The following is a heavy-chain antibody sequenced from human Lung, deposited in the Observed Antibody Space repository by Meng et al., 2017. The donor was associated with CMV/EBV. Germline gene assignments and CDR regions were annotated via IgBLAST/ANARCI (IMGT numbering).Heavy chain of an antibody. CDR3: ARGLKYYDYVWGT. V-gene: IGHV4-31*03. Sequence: LXCTVSGGCISSGGYYWSWIRQHPGKGLEWIGYIYYSGSTYYNPSLKSRVTISVDTSKNQFSLKLSSVTAADTAVYYCARGLKYYDYVWGTWGQGTXVTVSS. CDR1: GGCISSGGYY. CDR2: IYYSGST. D-gene: IGHD3-16*01. J-gene: IGHJ5*02.